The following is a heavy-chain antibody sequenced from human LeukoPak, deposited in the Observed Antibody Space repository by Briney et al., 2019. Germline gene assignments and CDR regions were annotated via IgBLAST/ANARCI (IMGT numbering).Heavy chain of an antibody. CDR3: ARSLGDV. CDR1: GFTFSSYA. J-gene: IGHJ6*02. CDR2: INHSGFT. Sequence: GSLRLSCAASGFTFSSYAMSWVRQAPGKGLEWIGEINHSGFTNSNPSLKSRVTMSADMSKNQFSLNVSSVTAADTAVYFCARSLGDVWAKGPPSSSP. V-gene: IGHV4-34*01.